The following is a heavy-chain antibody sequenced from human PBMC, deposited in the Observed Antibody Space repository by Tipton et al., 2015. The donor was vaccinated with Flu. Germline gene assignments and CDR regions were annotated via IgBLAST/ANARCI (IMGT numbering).Heavy chain of an antibody. CDR1: GFTFSSYA. Sequence: SLRLSCAASGFTFSSYAMHWVRQAPGKGLEWVAVISYDGSNKYYADSVKGRFTISRDNSKNTLYLQMNSLRAEDTAVYYCARIGAAAGPGDAFDIWGQGTMVTVSS. CDR2: ISYDGSNK. CDR3: ARIGAAAGPGDAFDI. V-gene: IGHV3-30-3*01. J-gene: IGHJ3*02. D-gene: IGHD6-13*01.